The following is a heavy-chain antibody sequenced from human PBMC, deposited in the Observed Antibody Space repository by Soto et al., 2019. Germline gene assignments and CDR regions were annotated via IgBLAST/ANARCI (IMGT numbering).Heavy chain of an antibody. CDR2: TSYDGSNR. CDR1: TFTFSSYA. CDR3: ARDGRSAPSPRPYYFAY. V-gene: IGHV3-30-3*01. D-gene: IGHD1-1*01. Sequence: QVQLVESGGGVVQPGRSLRLSCAASTFTFSSYAMHWVRQAPGKGLEWVAVTSYDGSNRNYADSVKGRFTISRDNSKNTLYRQMNSLRPEDTAVYYCARDGRSAPSPRPYYFAYCGRGTLVPVS. J-gene: IGHJ4*02.